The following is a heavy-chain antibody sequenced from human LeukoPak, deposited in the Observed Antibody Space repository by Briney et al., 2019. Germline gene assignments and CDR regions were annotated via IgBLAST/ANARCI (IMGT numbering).Heavy chain of an antibody. D-gene: IGHD3-10*01. Sequence: ASVTVSCKASGYTFTSYGISWVRQAPGQGLEWMGWISAYNGNTNYAQKLQGRVTMTTDTSTSTAYMELRSLRSDDTAVYYCARDRGVITISQPIDYWGQGTLVTVSS. CDR2: ISAYNGNT. CDR1: GYTFTSYG. J-gene: IGHJ4*02. V-gene: IGHV1-18*01. CDR3: ARDRGVITISQPIDY.